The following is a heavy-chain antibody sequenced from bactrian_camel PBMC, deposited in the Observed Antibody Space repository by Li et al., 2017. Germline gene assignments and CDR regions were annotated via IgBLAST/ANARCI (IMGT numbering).Heavy chain of an antibody. CDR2: IPSAGQI. J-gene: IGHJ4*01. CDR3: AADRLKCLSTNPRGEWNY. CDR1: GWPVRQWC. V-gene: IGHV3S53*01. D-gene: IGHD2*01. Sequence: HVQLVESGGGSVQAGGSLTLSCAVSGWPVRQWCMAWFRQSPGKEREGVAGIPSAGQISYAEFAKGRFTISQDGAKNTYLQMNNLKPEDTAMYYCAADRLKCLSTNPRGEWNYWGRGTQVTVS.